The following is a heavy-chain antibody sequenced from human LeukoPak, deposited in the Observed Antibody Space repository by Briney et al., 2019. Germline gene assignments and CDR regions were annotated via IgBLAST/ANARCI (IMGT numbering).Heavy chain of an antibody. CDR2: IHYSGTT. J-gene: IGHJ4*02. CDR1: DGSISSTSDS. Sequence: SETLSLTCTVSDGSISSTSDSWGWIRQSPGRGVEWIGSIHYSGTTYYNPSLKSRVTISLDASKNQFSLRLNSVTAADTAVYYCARDSPEVTYAFDTWGQGTLVTVSS. CDR3: ARDSPEVTYAFDT. V-gene: IGHV4-39*07. D-gene: IGHD2-8*01.